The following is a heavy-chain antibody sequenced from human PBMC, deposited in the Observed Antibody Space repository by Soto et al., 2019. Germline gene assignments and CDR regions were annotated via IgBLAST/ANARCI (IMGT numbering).Heavy chain of an antibody. CDR3: ARLYSSSARDWFDP. D-gene: IGHD6-13*01. CDR1: GGSISSCDYY. Sequence: SETLSLTCTVSGGSISSCDYYWSWIRQPPGKGLEWIGYIYCSGSTSYNPSLKSRVSISVDTSKNQFSLKLNSVTAADTALYFCARLYSSSARDWFDPWGQGTLVTVSS. CDR2: IYCSGST. J-gene: IGHJ5*02. V-gene: IGHV4-30-4*01.